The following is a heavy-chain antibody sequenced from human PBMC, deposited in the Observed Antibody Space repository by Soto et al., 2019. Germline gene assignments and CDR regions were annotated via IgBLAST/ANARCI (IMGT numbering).Heavy chain of an antibody. J-gene: IGHJ4*02. V-gene: IGHV1-8*02. CDR3: ARYNLDWHGDY. Sequence: ASVKVSCKASGYTFTSYAMHWVRQAPGQGLEWMGWMNPNSGNTGYAQKFQGRVTMTRNTSISTAYMELSSLRSEDTAVYYCARYNLDWHGDYWGQGTLVTVSS. CDR1: GYTFTSYA. D-gene: IGHD1-1*01. CDR2: MNPNSGNT.